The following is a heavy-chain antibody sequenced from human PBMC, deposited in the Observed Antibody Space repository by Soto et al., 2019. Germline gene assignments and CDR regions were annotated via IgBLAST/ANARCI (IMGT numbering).Heavy chain of an antibody. CDR1: GFTFSSYW. D-gene: IGHD3-10*01. CDR3: ATPLGSGWDYYGMDV. J-gene: IGHJ6*02. V-gene: IGHV3-74*01. CDR2: INSDGSSA. Sequence: GGSLRLSCAASGFTFSSYWMHWVRQAPGKGLVWVSRINSDGSSASYADSVKGRFTISRDNAKNTLYLQMNSLRAEDTAVYYCATPLGSGWDYYGMDVWGQGTTVTVSS.